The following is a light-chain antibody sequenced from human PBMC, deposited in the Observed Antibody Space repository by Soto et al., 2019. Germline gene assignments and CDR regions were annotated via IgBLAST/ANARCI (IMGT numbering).Light chain of an antibody. Sequence: EIVMTQSPATLSVSPGETSTLSCRASQSVSSSLAWFQQKHGQVPRLLIYAASARATGIAARLSGRGSGTESSLPIRSLQPVFIAVYYCLRHNSWTFTFCQGT. CDR1: QSVSSS. V-gene: IGKV3-15*01. CDR2: AAS. J-gene: IGKJ2*01. CDR3: LRHNSWTFT.